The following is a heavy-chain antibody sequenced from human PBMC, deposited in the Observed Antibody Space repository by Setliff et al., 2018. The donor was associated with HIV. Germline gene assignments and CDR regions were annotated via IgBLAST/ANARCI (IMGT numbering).Heavy chain of an antibody. Sequence: GGSLRLSCVASGFNFNDYSMHWVRQTPGKTLEWVSLISWDSGRTDYAVSVRGRFTISRDNSKNSVYLQMDSLRPEDTAFYYCAKDGPHDRSGRYYSALDSWGQGTLVTVSS. J-gene: IGHJ4*02. CDR2: ISWDSGRT. V-gene: IGHV3-43D*03. CDR1: GFNFNDYS. D-gene: IGHD3-22*01. CDR3: AKDGPHDRSGRYYSALDS.